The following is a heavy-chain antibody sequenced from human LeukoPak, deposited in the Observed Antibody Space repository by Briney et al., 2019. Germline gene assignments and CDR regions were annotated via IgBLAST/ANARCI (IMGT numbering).Heavy chain of an antibody. D-gene: IGHD6-19*01. CDR1: GFTFSSYG. CDR3: GRDFSGWYFDY. V-gene: IGHV3-33*01. Sequence: GGSLRLSCAASGFTFSSYGMHWVRQAPGKGLEWVAVIWYDGSNKYYADSVKGRFTISRDNSKNTLYLQMNSLRAEDTAVYYCGRDFSGWYFDYWGQGTLVTVSS. CDR2: IWYDGSNK. J-gene: IGHJ4*02.